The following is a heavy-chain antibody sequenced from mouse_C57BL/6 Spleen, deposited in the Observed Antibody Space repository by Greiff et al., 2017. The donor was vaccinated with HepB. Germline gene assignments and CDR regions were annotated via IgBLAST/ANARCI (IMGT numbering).Heavy chain of an antibody. D-gene: IGHD1-1*01. CDR1: GFTFSDYG. CDR2: ISSGSSTI. V-gene: IGHV5-17*01. J-gene: IGHJ2*01. CDR3: ARRYYYGSSSYFDY. Sequence: EVQLQESGGGLVKPGGSLKLSCAASGFTFSDYGMHWVRQAPEKGLEWVAYISSGSSTIYYADTVKGRFTISRDNAKNTLFLQMTSLRSEDTAMYYCARRYYYGSSSYFDYWGQGTTLTVSS.